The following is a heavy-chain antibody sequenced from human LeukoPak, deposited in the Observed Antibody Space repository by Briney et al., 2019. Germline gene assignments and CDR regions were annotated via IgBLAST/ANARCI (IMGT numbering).Heavy chain of an antibody. Sequence: GGSLRFSCAASGLTFSTYELNWVRQAPGKGLKWVSYISSSGSTIYSADSLKGRFPISRYNAKNSLYLHKNSLRAEDTAVYYCARGPLHVVVPAATWFDPWGQGILVTVSS. D-gene: IGHD2-2*01. J-gene: IGHJ5*02. V-gene: IGHV3-48*03. CDR3: ARGPLHVVVPAATWFDP. CDR1: GLTFSTYE. CDR2: ISSSGSTI.